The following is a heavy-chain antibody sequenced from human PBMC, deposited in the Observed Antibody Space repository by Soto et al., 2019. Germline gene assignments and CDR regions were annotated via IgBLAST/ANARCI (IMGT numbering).Heavy chain of an antibody. Sequence: GGSLRLSCAASGFTFSSYAMSWVRQAPGKGLEWVSAISGSGGSTYYADSVKGRFTISRDNSKNTLYLQMNSLRAEDTAVYYCAKLPLTFDWLFTGYFDYWGQGTLVTVSS. CDR3: AKLPLTFDWLFTGYFDY. J-gene: IGHJ4*02. CDR2: ISGSGGST. D-gene: IGHD3-9*01. CDR1: GFTFSSYA. V-gene: IGHV3-23*01.